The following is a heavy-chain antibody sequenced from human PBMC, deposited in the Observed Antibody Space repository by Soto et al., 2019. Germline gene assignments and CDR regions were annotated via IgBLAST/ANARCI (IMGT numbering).Heavy chain of an antibody. CDR1: GFTFSSYG. CDR2: IWYDGSNK. D-gene: IGHD6-19*01. V-gene: IGHV3-33*01. J-gene: IGHJ4*02. CDR3: ARDSGWYN. Sequence: QVQLVESGGGVVQPGRSLRLSCAAAGFTFSSYGMHWVREAPGKGLEWVGVIWYDGSNKYYADSVKGRFTISRDNSKNTLYLQMNSLRAEDTAVYYCARDSGWYNWGQGTLVTVSS.